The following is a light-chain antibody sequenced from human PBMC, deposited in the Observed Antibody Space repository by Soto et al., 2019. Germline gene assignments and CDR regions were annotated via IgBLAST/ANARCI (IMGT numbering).Light chain of an antibody. CDR3: SSYATSTTMI. V-gene: IGLV2-14*01. J-gene: IGLJ2*01. CDR1: SSDVGGYNY. Sequence: QSVLTQPASVSGSLGQSITISCTGTSSDVGGYNYVSWYQQHPGKAPKLMIYEVSNRHSGVSNRYSGSKSGNTASLTISGLQAEDEADFYCSSYATSTTMIFGGGTKVTVL. CDR2: EVS.